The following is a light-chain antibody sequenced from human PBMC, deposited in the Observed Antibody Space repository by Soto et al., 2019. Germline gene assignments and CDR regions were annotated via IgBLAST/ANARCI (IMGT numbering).Light chain of an antibody. CDR2: GAS. J-gene: IGKJ1*01. Sequence: ILLTEVPGHLSFSSGGRATLLRKGSQNVSSNHLAWYQQKPGQAPRPLIYGASSRATGIPDRFSGSGAGTDFTLTISRLEPEDFAVYYCQQYGSSPWTFGQGTKVEIK. CDR1: QNVSSNH. CDR3: QQYGSSPWT. V-gene: IGKV3-20*01.